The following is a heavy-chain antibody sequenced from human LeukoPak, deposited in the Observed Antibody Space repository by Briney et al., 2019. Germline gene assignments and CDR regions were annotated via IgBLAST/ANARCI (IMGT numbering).Heavy chain of an antibody. D-gene: IGHD2-2*01. Sequence: SETLSLTCAVYGGSFSGYYWSWIRQPPGKGLEWIGEVNHSGSTNYNPSLKSRVTISVDTSKNQFSLKLSSVTAAATAVYYCARRGVVVPAPGGNWFDPWGQGTLVTVSS. J-gene: IGHJ5*02. V-gene: IGHV4-34*01. CDR2: VNHSGST. CDR3: ARRGVVVPAPGGNWFDP. CDR1: GGSFSGYY.